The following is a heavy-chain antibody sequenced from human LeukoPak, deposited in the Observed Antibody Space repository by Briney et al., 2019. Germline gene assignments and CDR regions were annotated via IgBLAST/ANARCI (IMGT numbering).Heavy chain of an antibody. D-gene: IGHD4-23*01. CDR2: INYSGST. V-gene: IGHV4-34*01. CDR3: AYSTVLIRGYY. Sequence: SETLSLTCAVYGGSFSGYYCSWIRQPPGKGLEWIGEINYSGSTKYNPSLKSRVTISVDTSKNQFSLKLSSVTAADTAVNYCAYSTVLIRGYYWGQGTLVTVSS. J-gene: IGHJ4*02. CDR1: GGSFSGYY.